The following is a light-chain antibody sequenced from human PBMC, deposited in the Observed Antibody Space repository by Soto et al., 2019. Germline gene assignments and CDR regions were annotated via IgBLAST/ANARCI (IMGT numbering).Light chain of an antibody. CDR3: SSYGGGGSFLV. CDR2: EVT. Sequence: QSALTQPASVSGSPGQSITVSCTGASGDVGWYQQHPGQAPKLMIYEVTKRPSGVSDRFSGSKSGNTASLTISGLQAEDEADYHCSSYGGGGSFLVFGGGTKLTVL. CDR1: SGDVG. V-gene: IGLV2-23*02. J-gene: IGLJ3*02.